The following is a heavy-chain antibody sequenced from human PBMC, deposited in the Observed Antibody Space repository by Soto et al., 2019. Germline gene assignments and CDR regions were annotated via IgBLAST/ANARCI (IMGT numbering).Heavy chain of an antibody. D-gene: IGHD3-10*01. J-gene: IGHJ3*02. V-gene: IGHV3-33*01. CDR3: ARGITMVREVDAVDI. CDR2: LWYEGCNT. CDR1: GFTLSSYG. Sequence: GGSLRLPCAASGFTLSSYGMHRVRQAPGKGLEWVAVLWYEGCNTYYADSVKGRFTISRDNYKNALYLQIISLIAEDKAVYYCARGITMVREVDAVDIWGQGTMVTVSS.